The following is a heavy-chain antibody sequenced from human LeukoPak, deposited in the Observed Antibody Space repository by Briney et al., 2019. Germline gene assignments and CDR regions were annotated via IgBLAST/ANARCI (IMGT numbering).Heavy chain of an antibody. CDR1: GGSISSYY. V-gene: IGHV4-59*08. J-gene: IGHJ4*02. CDR3: ARQRITGTTPHYHY. D-gene: IGHD1-20*01. Sequence: PSETLSLTCTVSGGSISSYYWSWIRQPPGKGLEWIGYIYYSGSTNYNPSLKSRVTISVDTPKNQFSLKLSSVTAADTAVYYCARQRITGTTPHYHYWGQGTLVTVSS. CDR2: IYYSGST.